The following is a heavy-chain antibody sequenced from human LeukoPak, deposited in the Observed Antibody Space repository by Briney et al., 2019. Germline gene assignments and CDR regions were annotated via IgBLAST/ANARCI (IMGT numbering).Heavy chain of an antibody. J-gene: IGHJ4*02. CDR1: GFPFSSYA. Sequence: GGSLRLSCTASGFPFSSYAMSWFRQTPGKGLEWVSSIIASGGTTYYADSVKGRFTISRDNSKNTVYLQMNTLRAEDTAVYYCAKYDSSGYYFSYFDHWGQGTLVTVSS. D-gene: IGHD3-22*01. V-gene: IGHV3-23*01. CDR2: IIASGGTT. CDR3: AKYDSSGYYFSYFDH.